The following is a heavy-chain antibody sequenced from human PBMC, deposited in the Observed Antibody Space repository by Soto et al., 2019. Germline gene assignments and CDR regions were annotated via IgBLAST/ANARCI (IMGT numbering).Heavy chain of an antibody. V-gene: IGHV3-53*01. Sequence: VQLVESGGGLIQPGGSLRLSCAASGFSVSNNHMTGVRQAPGKGLECVSIIHGGGTTFYADSVQGRFTISRNSSKNTLYLQMDSLRAEDSATYYCAGRLTTAASLDYWGQGTLVTVSS. CDR3: AGRLTTAASLDY. D-gene: IGHD1-1*01. J-gene: IGHJ4*02. CDR1: GFSVSNNH. CDR2: IHGGGTT.